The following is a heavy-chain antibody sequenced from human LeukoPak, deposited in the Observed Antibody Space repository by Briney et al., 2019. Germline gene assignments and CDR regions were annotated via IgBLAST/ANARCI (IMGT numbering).Heavy chain of an antibody. CDR1: GYSISSGYY. J-gene: IGHJ4*02. D-gene: IGHD2-2*01. CDR2: MYHSWST. Sequence: SETLSLICTVSGYSISSGYYCGWIRQPPGKWLDWIGSMYHSWSTYYNPSLKSRVTISVDTSKNQFSLKVSSVNAADTAVYYCARCSSTSCYVSDYWGQGTLVTVSS. V-gene: IGHV4-38-2*02. CDR3: ARCSSTSCYVSDY.